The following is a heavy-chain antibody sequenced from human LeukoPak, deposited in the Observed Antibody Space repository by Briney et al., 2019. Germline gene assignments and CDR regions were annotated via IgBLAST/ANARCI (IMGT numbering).Heavy chain of an antibody. CDR2: ISSNGGST. CDR3: ARTGSGSYYIFDY. Sequence: SGGSLRLSCAASGFTFSSYAMHWVRQAPGKGLEYVSAISSNGGSTYYANSVKGRFTISRDNSKNTLYLQMGGLRAEDMAVYYCARTGSGSYYIFDYWGQGTLVTVSS. J-gene: IGHJ4*02. CDR1: GFTFSSYA. V-gene: IGHV3-64*01. D-gene: IGHD3-10*01.